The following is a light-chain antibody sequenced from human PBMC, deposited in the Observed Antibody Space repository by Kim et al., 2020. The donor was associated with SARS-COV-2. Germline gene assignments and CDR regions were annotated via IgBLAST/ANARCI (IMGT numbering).Light chain of an antibody. Sequence: SVSPGKTDPITCSGDTLEDKYPSWDQQKPGQSPELVIYQHNKRPSGIPERFSGSNSGNTATLTISGTQALEEADYYCQAWDRSTVVFGGGTQLTVL. J-gene: IGLJ2*01. CDR3: QAWDRSTVV. CDR1: TLEDKY. CDR2: QHN. V-gene: IGLV3-1*01.